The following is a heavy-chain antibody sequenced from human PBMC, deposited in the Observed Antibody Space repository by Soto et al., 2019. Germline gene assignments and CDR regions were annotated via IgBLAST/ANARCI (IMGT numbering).Heavy chain of an antibody. CDR3: ARFFGANLLDP. V-gene: IGHV4-30-4*01. CDR2: IYYSGST. D-gene: IGHD3-3*01. J-gene: IGHJ5*02. Sequence: SETLSLTCTVSGGSISSGDYYWSWIRQPPGKGLEWIGYIYYSGSTYYNPSLKSRVTISVDTSKNQFSLKLSSVTAADTAVYYCARFFGANLLDPWGQGTLVTVSS. CDR1: GGSISSGDYY.